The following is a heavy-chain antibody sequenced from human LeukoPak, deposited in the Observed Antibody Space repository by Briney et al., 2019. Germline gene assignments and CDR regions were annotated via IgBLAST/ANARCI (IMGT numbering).Heavy chain of an antibody. V-gene: IGHV3-11*06. J-gene: IGHJ4*02. CDR2: ISSSSSYT. Sequence: PGGSLRLSCAASGFTFSDYYMSWIRQAPGKGLEWISFISSSSSYTNYADSVKGRFTISRDNAKNSLYLQMNSLRAEDTAVYYCAGDSPTPVYWGQGTLVTVSS. CDR3: AGDSPTPVY. CDR1: GFTFSDYY.